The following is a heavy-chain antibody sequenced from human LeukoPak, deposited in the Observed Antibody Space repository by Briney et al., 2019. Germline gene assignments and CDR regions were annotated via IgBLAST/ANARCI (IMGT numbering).Heavy chain of an antibody. J-gene: IGHJ4*02. V-gene: IGHV1-69*05. Sequence: SVKVSCKVSGYTFTDYYMHWVRQAPGQGLEWMGRIIPIFGTANYAQKFQGRVTITTDESTSTAYMELSSLRSEDTAVYYCARGGFGELPYYFDYWGQGTLVTVSS. D-gene: IGHD3-10*01. CDR2: IIPIFGTA. CDR1: GYTFTDYY. CDR3: ARGGFGELPYYFDY.